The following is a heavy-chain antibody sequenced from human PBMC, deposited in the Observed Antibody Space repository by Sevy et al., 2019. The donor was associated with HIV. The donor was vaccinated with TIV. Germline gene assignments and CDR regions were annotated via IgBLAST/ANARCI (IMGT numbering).Heavy chain of an antibody. CDR2: ISSSGSLI. CDR3: TRDLPPSATTVAHFDY. CDR1: GFTFSSFE. Sequence: GSLRLSCAASGFTFSSFEMNWVRQTPGKGLEWVSFISSSGSLIYYADPVKGRFTISRDNAKNSLYLQMNSLRAEDTGVYYCTRDLPPSATTVAHFDYWGQGTLVTVSS. J-gene: IGHJ4*02. D-gene: IGHD4-17*01. V-gene: IGHV3-48*03.